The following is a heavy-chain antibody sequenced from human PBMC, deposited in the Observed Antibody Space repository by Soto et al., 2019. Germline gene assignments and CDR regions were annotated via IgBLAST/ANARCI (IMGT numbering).Heavy chain of an antibody. D-gene: IGHD2-2*01. CDR3: AKGIVVVPAAADTAMGPYYYYGMDV. CDR2: ISGSGGST. J-gene: IGHJ6*02. V-gene: IGHV3-23*01. Sequence: GGSLRLSCAASGFTFSSYAMSWVRQAPGKGLEWVSAISGSGGSTYYADSVKGRFTISRDNSKNTLYLQMNSLRAEDTAVYYCAKGIVVVPAAADTAMGPYYYYGMDVWGQGTTVTVSS. CDR1: GFTFSSYA.